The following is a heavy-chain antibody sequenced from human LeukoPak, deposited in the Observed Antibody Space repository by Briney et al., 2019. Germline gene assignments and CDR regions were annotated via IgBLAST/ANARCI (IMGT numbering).Heavy chain of an antibody. J-gene: IGHJ4*02. CDR2: ISSSSDYI. CDR1: GFTFSSYG. CDR3: AKSGVSGGY. D-gene: IGHD1-14*01. V-gene: IGHV3-21*04. Sequence: GGSLRLSCAASGFTFSSYGMHWVRQAPGKGLEWVSSISSSSDYIDYADSVKGRFTISRDNAKNSLYLQMNSLRAEDTAVYYCAKSGVSGGYWGQGTLVTVSS.